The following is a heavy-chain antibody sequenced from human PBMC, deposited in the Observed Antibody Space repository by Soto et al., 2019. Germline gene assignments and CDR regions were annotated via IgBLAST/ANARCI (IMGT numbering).Heavy chain of an antibody. V-gene: IGHV3-23*01. Sequence: GGSLRLSCAGSGFIFRSYAMSWVRQAPGKGLEWVSGISGSGGSTYYADSVKGRFTISRDNSKNTLYLQMNSLRAEDTAVYYCAKAILVTRRLFDYWGQGTLVTVSS. D-gene: IGHD2-21*02. CDR2: ISGSGGST. CDR3: AKAILVTRRLFDY. J-gene: IGHJ4*02. CDR1: GFIFRSYA.